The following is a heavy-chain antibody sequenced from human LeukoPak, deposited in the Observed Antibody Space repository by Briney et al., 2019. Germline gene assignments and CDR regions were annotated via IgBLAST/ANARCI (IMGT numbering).Heavy chain of an antibody. Sequence: ASVKVSCKASGYTFTGYYMHWVRQAPGQGVEWMGWINPNSGGTNYAQKFQGRVTMTRDTSISTAYMELSRLRSDDTAVYYCARLMRYYDFWSCDYYGMGVWGQGTTVTVSS. J-gene: IGHJ6*02. CDR2: INPNSGGT. D-gene: IGHD3-3*01. CDR1: GYTFTGYY. V-gene: IGHV1-2*02. CDR3: ARLMRYYDFWSCDYYGMGV.